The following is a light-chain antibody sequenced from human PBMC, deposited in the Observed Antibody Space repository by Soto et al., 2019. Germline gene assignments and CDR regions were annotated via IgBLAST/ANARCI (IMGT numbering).Light chain of an antibody. J-gene: IGLJ1*01. V-gene: IGLV2-23*02. Sequence: QSVVTQPASVSGSPGQSVTISCSGSDIGNYNLVSWYQHLPGRAPKLLIFEVTMRSSGISDRFSGSKSASTASLTISGLQAEDEGDYYCASYAGSRTYVFGSGTKLTVL. CDR1: SDIGNYNL. CDR2: EVT. CDR3: ASYAGSRTYV.